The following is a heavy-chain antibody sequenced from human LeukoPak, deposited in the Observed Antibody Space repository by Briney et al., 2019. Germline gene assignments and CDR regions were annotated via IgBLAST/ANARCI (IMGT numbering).Heavy chain of an antibody. D-gene: IGHD3-9*01. CDR1: GGSISSSSYY. CDR2: IYYSGST. Sequence: SETLSLTCTVSGGSISSSSYYWGWIRQPPGKGLEWIGSIYYSGSTYYNPSLKSRVTISVDTSKNQFSLKLSSVTAADTAVYYCARRILRYFDWIPYYFDYWGQGTLVTVSS. CDR3: ARRILRYFDWIPYYFDY. J-gene: IGHJ4*02. V-gene: IGHV4-39*01.